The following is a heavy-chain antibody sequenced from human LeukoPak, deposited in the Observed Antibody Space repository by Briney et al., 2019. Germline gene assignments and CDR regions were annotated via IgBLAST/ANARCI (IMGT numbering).Heavy chain of an antibody. V-gene: IGHV3-7*01. CDR3: ARERPIGFDY. J-gene: IGHJ4*02. CDR2: IKQDGSEK. CDR1: GFTLSSYW. Sequence: PGGSLRLSCAASGFTLSSYWMSWVRQAPGKGLEWVANIKQDGSEKYYVDSVKGRFTISRDNAKNSLYLQMNSLRAEDTAEYYCARERPIGFDYWGQGTLVTVSS.